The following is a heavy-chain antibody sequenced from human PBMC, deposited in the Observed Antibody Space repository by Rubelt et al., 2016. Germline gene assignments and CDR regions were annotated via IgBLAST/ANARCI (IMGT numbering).Heavy chain of an antibody. D-gene: IGHD2-15*01. Sequence: ELQLVESGGGLVQPGGSLRLSCAASGFTFSSDWMHWVRQAPGKGLEWVSYISSSSSTIYYADSVKGRFTISRESAKNSLYLQMNSLKAEDTAVYYCAREGFVAENYWGQGTLVTVSA. J-gene: IGHJ4*02. CDR1: GFTFSSDW. V-gene: IGHV3-48*01. CDR3: AREGFVAENY. CDR2: ISSSSSTI.